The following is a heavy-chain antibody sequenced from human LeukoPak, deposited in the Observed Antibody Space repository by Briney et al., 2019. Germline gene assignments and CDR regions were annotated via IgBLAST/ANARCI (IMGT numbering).Heavy chain of an antibody. CDR2: TYYTGYT. V-gene: IGHV4-39*01. J-gene: IGHJ4*02. Sequence: PSETLSLTCTVSGGSINSDSYYWGWIRQPPGKGLEWIGSTYYTGYTFYNPSLKSRVTMSVDTSKNQFSLKLTSVTAADTAVYYCARQTGGYCSGTTCYTYDYWGQGTLVTVSS. D-gene: IGHD2-2*02. CDR3: ARQTGGYCSGTTCYTYDY. CDR1: GGSINSDSYY.